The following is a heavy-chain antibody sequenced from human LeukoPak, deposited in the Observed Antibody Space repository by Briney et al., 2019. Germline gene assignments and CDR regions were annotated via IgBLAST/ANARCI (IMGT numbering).Heavy chain of an antibody. CDR1: GGSFSGYY. Sequence: SETLSLTCAVYGGSFSGYYWSWIRQPPGKGLEWSGEINHSGSTNYNPSLKSRVTISVDTSKNQFSLKLSSVTAADTAVYYCARGGIVVVPAAISYFDYWGQGTLVTVSS. CDR2: INHSGST. J-gene: IGHJ4*02. D-gene: IGHD2-2*01. V-gene: IGHV4-34*01. CDR3: ARGGIVVVPAAISYFDY.